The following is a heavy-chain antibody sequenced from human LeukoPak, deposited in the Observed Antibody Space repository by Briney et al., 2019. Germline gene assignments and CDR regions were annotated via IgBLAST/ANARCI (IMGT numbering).Heavy chain of an antibody. D-gene: IGHD3-10*01. J-gene: IGHJ4*01. V-gene: IGHV3-48*03. CDR3: ATIEYYRFDY. CDR1: GFTFSSYE. CDR2: ISSSGSTI. Sequence: GGSLRLSCAASGFTFSSYEMNWVRQAPGKGLEWVSYISSSGSTIYYADSVKGRFTISKDNAKNSLFLQMNSLRAEDTAVYYCATIEYYRFDYWGQGTLVTVSS.